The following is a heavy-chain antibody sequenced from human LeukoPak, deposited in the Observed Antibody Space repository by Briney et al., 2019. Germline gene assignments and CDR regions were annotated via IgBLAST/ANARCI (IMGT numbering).Heavy chain of an antibody. Sequence: GASVKVSCKASGRTFSSYAISWVRQAPGQGLEWMGGIIPIYGTANYAQKFQGRVTITADESTSSAYMELSSLRAEDSSAYYCARDQGMVVAANYGMDVWGQGTTVTVSS. J-gene: IGHJ6*02. CDR2: IIPIYGTA. CDR1: GRTFSSYA. D-gene: IGHD2-15*01. CDR3: ARDQGMVVAANYGMDV. V-gene: IGHV1-69*13.